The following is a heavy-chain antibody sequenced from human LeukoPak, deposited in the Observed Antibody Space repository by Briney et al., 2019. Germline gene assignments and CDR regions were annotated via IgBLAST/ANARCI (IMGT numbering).Heavy chain of an antibody. CDR1: GYTFTSYA. J-gene: IGHJ4*02. CDR2: INTNTGNP. Sequence: GASVKVSCKASGYTFTSYAMNWVRQAPGQGLEWMGSINTNTGNPTYAQGSTGRFVFSLDTSVSTAYLQISSLKAEDTAVYYCARVATMVRGVEYPDYWGQGTLVTASS. V-gene: IGHV7-4-1*02. CDR3: ARVATMVRGVEYPDY. D-gene: IGHD3-10*01.